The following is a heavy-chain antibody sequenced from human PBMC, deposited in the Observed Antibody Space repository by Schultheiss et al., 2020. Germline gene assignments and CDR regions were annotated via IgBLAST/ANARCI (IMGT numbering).Heavy chain of an antibody. D-gene: IGHD2-2*03. V-gene: IGHV3-30*03. CDR3: ARDEWIRQGYYYGMDV. J-gene: IGHJ6*02. CDR1: GFTFSSCG. Sequence: GGSLRLSCAASGFTFSSCGMHWVRQTPGKGLEWLAMISHDGTNKYYADSVKGRFTISRDNSKNTLYLQMNSLRAEDTAVYYCARDEWIRQGYYYGMDVLGQGTTVTVSS. CDR2: ISHDGTNK.